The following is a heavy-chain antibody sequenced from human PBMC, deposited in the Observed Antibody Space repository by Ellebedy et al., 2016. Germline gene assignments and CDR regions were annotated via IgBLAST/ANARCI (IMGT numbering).Heavy chain of an antibody. D-gene: IGHD6-19*01. Sequence: GESLKISCAASGFTFSSYWMSWVRQAPGKGLEWVANIKQDGSEKYYVDSVKGRFTISRDNAKNSLYLQMNSLRAEDTAVYYCARDGRDSSGWYGYAFDIWGQGTMVTVSS. V-gene: IGHV3-7*01. CDR1: GFTFSSYW. CDR2: IKQDGSEK. CDR3: ARDGRDSSGWYGYAFDI. J-gene: IGHJ3*02.